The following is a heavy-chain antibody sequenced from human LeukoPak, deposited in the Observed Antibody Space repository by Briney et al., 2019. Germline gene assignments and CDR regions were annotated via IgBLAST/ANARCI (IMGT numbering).Heavy chain of an antibody. Sequence: SETLSLTCTVSGGSISSHYWTWIRQPPGKGLEWIGFIYYTGSTNYNPSLKSRVTISVDTSKDQFSLKLTSVTAADTAVYYCARVGDWNDLVYWGQGTLVTVSS. CDR3: ARVGDWNDLVY. CDR2: IYYTGST. D-gene: IGHD1-1*01. V-gene: IGHV4-59*11. CDR1: GGSISSHY. J-gene: IGHJ4*02.